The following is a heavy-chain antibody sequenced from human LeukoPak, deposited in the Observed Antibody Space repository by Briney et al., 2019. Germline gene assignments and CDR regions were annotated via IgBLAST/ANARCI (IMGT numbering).Heavy chain of an antibody. J-gene: IGHJ4*02. CDR3: AGSYYNVFDY. CDR2: IKHDGIDK. CDR1: GFTFSSYW. Sequence: TGGSLRLSCAASGFTFSSYWMSWVRQAPGKGLEWVANIKHDGIDKIYVDSVKGRFTISRDNAKNSLYLQMNSLRAEDTAVYYCAGSYYNVFDYWGQGTLVTVSS. V-gene: IGHV3-7*04. D-gene: IGHD3-10*01.